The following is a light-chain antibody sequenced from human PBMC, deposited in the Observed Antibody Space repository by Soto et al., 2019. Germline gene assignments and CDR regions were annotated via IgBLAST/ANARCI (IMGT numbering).Light chain of an antibody. CDR1: SSDVGSYNL. CDR2: EGR. V-gene: IGLV2-23*01. CDR3: CSYAGSSTWV. Sequence: QSALTQPASVSGSPGQSITISCTGTSSDVGSYNLVSWYQQHPGKAPKLMIYEGRKRPSGVSNRFSGSKSGNTASLTISGLQAEAEADYYCCSYAGSSTWVFGGGTKLTVL. J-gene: IGLJ3*02.